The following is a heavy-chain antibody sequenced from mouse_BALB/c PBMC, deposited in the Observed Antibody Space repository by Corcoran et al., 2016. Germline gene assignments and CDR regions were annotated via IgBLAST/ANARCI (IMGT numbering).Heavy chain of an antibody. Sequence: EVQLQQSGPEVVKPGASVKMSCKASGYTFTRYVMHWVKQKPGQGLEWIGYINPYNDGTKYNEKFKGKATLTSDKSSSTAYMELSSLTSEDSAVYYCARNYGSSQAWFAYWGQGTLVTVSA. CDR1: GYTFTRYV. CDR3: ARNYGSSQAWFAY. CDR2: INPYNDGT. J-gene: IGHJ3*01. V-gene: IGHV1S136*01. D-gene: IGHD1-1*01.